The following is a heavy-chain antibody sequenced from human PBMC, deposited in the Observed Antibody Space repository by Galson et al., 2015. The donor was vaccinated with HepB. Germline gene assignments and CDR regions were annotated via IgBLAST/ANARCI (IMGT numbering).Heavy chain of an antibody. D-gene: IGHD3-22*01. J-gene: IGHJ6*02. CDR3: ARDYYYDSSGYYYYYGMDV. CDR2: INAGNGNT. CDR1: GYTFTSYA. V-gene: IGHV1-3*01. Sequence: SVKVSCKASGYTFTSYAMHWVRQAPGQRLEWMGWINAGNGNTKYSQKLQGRVTITRDTSASTAYMELSSLRSEDTAVYYCARDYYYDSSGYYYYYGMDVWGQGTTVTVSS.